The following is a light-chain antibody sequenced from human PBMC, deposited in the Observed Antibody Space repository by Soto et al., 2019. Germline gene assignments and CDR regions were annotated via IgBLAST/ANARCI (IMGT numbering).Light chain of an antibody. CDR2: DAS. V-gene: IGKV3-15*01. CDR1: QYIGSA. Sequence: EVVLTQSPATLSVSPGDRATLSCRASQYIGSAVAWYHQRSGQAPRLLIFDASIRVPTTPARFSGSVSGTEFTLTISSLQSEDFAVYYCQQYNNWPPVTFGQGTKVDI. J-gene: IGKJ1*01. CDR3: QQYNNWPPVT.